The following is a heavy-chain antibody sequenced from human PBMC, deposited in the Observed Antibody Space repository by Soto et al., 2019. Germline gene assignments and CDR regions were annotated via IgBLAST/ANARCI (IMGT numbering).Heavy chain of an antibody. Sequence: QVQLVQSGAEVKKPGASVKVSCTTSGYTFTTYDINWVRQATGQGFEWMGWVNPNSGNTGYAQKFQGRVTMTRDTSISTAYMELSSLRSEDTAVYYCVRNLNGFDPWGQGTLVTVSS. CDR1: GYTFTTYD. J-gene: IGHJ5*02. CDR3: VRNLNGFDP. V-gene: IGHV1-8*02. CDR2: VNPNSGNT.